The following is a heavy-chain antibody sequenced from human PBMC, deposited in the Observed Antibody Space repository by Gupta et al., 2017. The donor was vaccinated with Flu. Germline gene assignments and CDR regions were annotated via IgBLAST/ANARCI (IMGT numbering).Heavy chain of an antibody. D-gene: IGHD3-3*01. Sequence: EVQLVESGGGLGRTGGSVRLVCARSGFILNNYWMHWVRHAPGKGLVWVARINYAGDNVYADAGKGRFTISRDSAQNTLYLQMNSRRAEDTCVYYCIRSSGYPDYWGQGTLVTVSS. CDR3: IRSSGYPDY. V-gene: IGHV3-74*01. CDR2: INYAGDN. J-gene: IGHJ4*02. CDR1: GFILNNYW.